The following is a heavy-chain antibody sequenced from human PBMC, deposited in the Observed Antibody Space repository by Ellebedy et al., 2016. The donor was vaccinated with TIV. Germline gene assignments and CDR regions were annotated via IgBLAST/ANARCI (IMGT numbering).Heavy chain of an antibody. CDR3: ARGQDAYKLGNY. V-gene: IGHV4-34*01. Sequence: SETLSLTCVVHGGSFSGNFWTWIRQPPGKGLEWIGEIDHRGITHYNPSLQSRVTISLDTSKSQFSLRMNSLTAADTAVYYCARGQDAYKLGNYWGQGTLVPVSS. CDR2: IDHRGIT. J-gene: IGHJ4*02. D-gene: IGHD5-24*01. CDR1: GGSFSGNF.